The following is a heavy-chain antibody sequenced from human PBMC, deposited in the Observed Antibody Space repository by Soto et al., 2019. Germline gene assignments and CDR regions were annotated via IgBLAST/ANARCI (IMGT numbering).Heavy chain of an antibody. D-gene: IGHD2-15*01. Sequence: SVKVSCKASGGTFSSYAISWVRQAPGQGLEWMGGIIPIFGTANYAQKFQGRVTITADESTSTAYTELSSLRSEDTAVYYCARGLVVVVAASLNYYYGMDVWGQGTTVTVSS. CDR3: ARGLVVVVAASLNYYYGMDV. CDR1: GGTFSSYA. V-gene: IGHV1-69*13. CDR2: IIPIFGTA. J-gene: IGHJ6*02.